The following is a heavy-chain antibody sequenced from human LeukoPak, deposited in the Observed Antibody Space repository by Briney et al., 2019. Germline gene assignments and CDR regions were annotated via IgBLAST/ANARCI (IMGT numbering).Heavy chain of an antibody. CDR2: INAGNGST. J-gene: IGHJ4*02. CDR3: AATQLDYFDY. Sequence: GASVKVSCKASGYTFTSYAMHWVRQAPGQRLEWMGWINAGNGSTKYSQKFQGRVTITRDTSASTAYMELSSLRSEDTAVYYCAATQLDYFDYWGQGTLVTVSS. CDR1: GYTFTSYA. D-gene: IGHD6-13*01. V-gene: IGHV1-3*01.